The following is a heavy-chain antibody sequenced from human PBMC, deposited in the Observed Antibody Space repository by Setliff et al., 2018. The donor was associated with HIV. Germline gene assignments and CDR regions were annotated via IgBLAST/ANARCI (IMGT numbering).Heavy chain of an antibody. Sequence: NPSETLCLTCTVSGGSISSDDYYWNWIRQPPGKGLEWIGYITYSGSAYYNPSLKSRVTISIDTSNNQISLRLGSVTAADTAVYYCASLKRGPAMQMGYFDSWGQGTLVTVSS. D-gene: IGHD5-18*01. CDR2: ITYSGSA. CDR3: ASLKRGPAMQMGYFDS. CDR1: GGSISSDDYY. J-gene: IGHJ4*02. V-gene: IGHV4-30-4*02.